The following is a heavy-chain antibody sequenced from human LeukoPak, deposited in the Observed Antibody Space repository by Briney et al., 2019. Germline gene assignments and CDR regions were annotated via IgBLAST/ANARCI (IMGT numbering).Heavy chain of an antibody. J-gene: IGHJ4*02. Sequence: SETLSLTCTVSGGSISSSSYYWGWIRQPPGKGLEWIGSIYYSGSTYYNPSLKSRVTISVDTSKNQFSLKLSSVTAADTAVYYCARSAYCGGDCYSSYYFDYWGQGTLVTVSS. CDR1: GGSISSSSYY. D-gene: IGHD2-21*02. CDR3: ARSAYCGGDCYSSYYFDY. V-gene: IGHV4-39*07. CDR2: IYYSGST.